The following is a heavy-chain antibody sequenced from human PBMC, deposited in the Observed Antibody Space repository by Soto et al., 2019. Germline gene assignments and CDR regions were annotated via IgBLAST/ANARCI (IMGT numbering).Heavy chain of an antibody. Sequence: GGSLRVSWGASGGTVSSNYMRWVRKATGKGLEWVSVIYSGGSTYYADSVKGRFTISRDNSKNTLYLQMNSLRAEDTAVYYCASSSVTTNYYYYYGMDVWGQGITVTVYS. D-gene: IGHD4-17*01. CDR2: IYSGGST. CDR1: GGTVSSNY. V-gene: IGHV3-53*01. CDR3: ASSSVTTNYYYYYGMDV. J-gene: IGHJ6*02.